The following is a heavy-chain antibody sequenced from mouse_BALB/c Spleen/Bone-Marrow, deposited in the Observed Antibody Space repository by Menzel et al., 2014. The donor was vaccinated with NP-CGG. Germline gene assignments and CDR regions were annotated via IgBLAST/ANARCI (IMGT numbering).Heavy chain of an antibody. J-gene: IGHJ4*01. D-gene: IGHD2-4*01. V-gene: IGHV14-3*02. Sequence: VQLQQSGAELVKPGASVKLSCTASGFNIKDTYMHWVKQRPEQGLEWIGRIDPANGNTKYDPKFQDKATITTDTSSNTAYLQLSSLTTEDTAVYYCARDDYDDYYAMDCWGQGTSVTVSS. CDR3: ARDDYDDYYAMDC. CDR1: GFNIKDTY. CDR2: IDPANGNT.